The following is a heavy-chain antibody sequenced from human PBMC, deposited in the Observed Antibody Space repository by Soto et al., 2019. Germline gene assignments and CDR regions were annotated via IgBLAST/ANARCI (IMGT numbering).Heavy chain of an antibody. CDR3: ARDVRDGYNSNGY. D-gene: IGHD5-12*01. CDR2: ISSSSSYI. V-gene: IGHV3-21*01. J-gene: IGHJ4*02. CDR1: GFTFSSYS. Sequence: EVQLVESGGGLVKPGGSLRLSCAASGFTFSSYSMNWVRQAPGKGLEWVSSISSSSSYIYYADSVKGRFTISRDNAKNSLYLQMNSLRAEDTAVYYCARDVRDGYNSNGYWGQGTLVTVSS.